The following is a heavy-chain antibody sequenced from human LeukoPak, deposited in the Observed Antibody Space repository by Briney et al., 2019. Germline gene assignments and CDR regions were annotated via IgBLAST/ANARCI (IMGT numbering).Heavy chain of an antibody. CDR1: GFTFSSYG. V-gene: IGHV3-33*01. CDR2: IWYDGSNK. Sequence: PGRSLRLSCAASGFTFSSYGMHWVRQAPGKGLEWVAVIWYDGSNKYYADSVKGRFTISRDNSKSTLYLQMNSLRAEDTAVYYCARDREMAGKGIDYWGQGTLVTVSS. D-gene: IGHD5-24*01. CDR3: ARDREMAGKGIDY. J-gene: IGHJ4*02.